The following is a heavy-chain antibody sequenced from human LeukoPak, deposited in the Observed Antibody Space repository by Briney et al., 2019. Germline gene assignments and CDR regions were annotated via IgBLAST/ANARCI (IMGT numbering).Heavy chain of an antibody. Sequence: ASVKVSCKASGYTFTGDDMHWVRQAPGQGLEWMGWINPNSGGTNYAQKFQGRVTMTRDTSISTAYMELSRLRSDDTAVYYCARDLGGYDSYFDYWGQGTLVTVSS. J-gene: IGHJ4*02. CDR3: ARDLGGYDSYFDY. CDR1: GYTFTGDD. CDR2: INPNSGGT. D-gene: IGHD5-12*01. V-gene: IGHV1-2*02.